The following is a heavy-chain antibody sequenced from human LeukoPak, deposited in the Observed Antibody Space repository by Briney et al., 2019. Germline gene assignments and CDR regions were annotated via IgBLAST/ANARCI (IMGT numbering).Heavy chain of an antibody. V-gene: IGHV3-64*01. D-gene: IGHD3-22*01. CDR3: AKWITYYYDTTGYFDY. Sequence: GGSLRLSCAASGFTFSMYAMHWVRQAPGKGLEYVSAISSDGGSTYYANSVKGRFTISRDNSKNTLYLQMNSLRAEDTAVYHCAKWITYYYDTTGYFDYWGQGTLVTVSS. CDR2: ISSDGGST. CDR1: GFTFSMYA. J-gene: IGHJ4*02.